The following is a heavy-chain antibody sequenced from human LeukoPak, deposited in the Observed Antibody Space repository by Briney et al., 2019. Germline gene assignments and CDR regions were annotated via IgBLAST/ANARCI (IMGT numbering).Heavy chain of an antibody. D-gene: IGHD4-11*01. J-gene: IGHJ5*02. CDR3: VRHVQSPSFDP. V-gene: IGHV4-59*08. CDR2: IYYSRST. Sequence: CLGYIYYSRSTNYTPSLKSRGTISVDTSKNQLSLKRRSVTAADTAVYFCVRHVQSPSFDPWGQGTLVTVSS.